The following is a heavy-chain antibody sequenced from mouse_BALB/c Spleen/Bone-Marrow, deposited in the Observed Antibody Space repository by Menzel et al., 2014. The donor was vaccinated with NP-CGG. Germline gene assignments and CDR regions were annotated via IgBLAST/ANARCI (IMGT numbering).Heavy chain of an antibody. J-gene: IGHJ2*01. Sequence: VQLQQSGPSLVKPSQTLSLTCSVTGASITTGYWNWIRTFPGNKLEYMGYISYSGNTYYNPSLRGRVSITRDTSKNQYYLQLNSVTSEDTATYYCADGYGDFDYWGHGTTLTVSS. CDR2: ISYSGNT. D-gene: IGHD2-2*01. CDR1: GASITTGY. CDR3: ADGYGDFDY. V-gene: IGHV3-8*02.